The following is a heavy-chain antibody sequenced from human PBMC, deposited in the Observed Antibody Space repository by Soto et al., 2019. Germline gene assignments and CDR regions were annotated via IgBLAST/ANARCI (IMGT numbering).Heavy chain of an antibody. Sequence: GASVKVSCKASGYTFTSYYMHWVRQAPGQGLEWMGIINPSGGSTSYAQKFQGRVTMTRDTSTSTVYMELSSLRSEDTAVYYCATGGSSGWYLAEYFQHWGQGTLVTVYS. CDR1: GYTFTSYY. CDR2: INPSGGST. D-gene: IGHD6-19*01. J-gene: IGHJ1*01. CDR3: ATGGSSGWYLAEYFQH. V-gene: IGHV1-46*01.